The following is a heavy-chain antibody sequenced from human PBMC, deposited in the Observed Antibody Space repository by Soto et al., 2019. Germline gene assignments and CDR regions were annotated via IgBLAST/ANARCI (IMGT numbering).Heavy chain of an antibody. CDR1: GFTFSDYY. Sequence: EVQLVESGGGLVKPGGSLRLSCAASGFTFSDYYINWVRQAPGKGLEWVSSISSSGSDIYYADSVKGRFTVSRDNAKNSLSLQMNSLRAEDTAVYYCAREIRYCGGGSCYTVGAFDIWGQGTMVTVSS. CDR2: ISSSGSDI. D-gene: IGHD2-15*01. CDR3: AREIRYCGGGSCYTVGAFDI. V-gene: IGHV3-21*01. J-gene: IGHJ3*02.